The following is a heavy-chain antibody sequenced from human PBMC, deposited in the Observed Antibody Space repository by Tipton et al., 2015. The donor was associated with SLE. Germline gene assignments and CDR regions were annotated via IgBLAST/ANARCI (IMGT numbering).Heavy chain of an antibody. CDR2: ISSSSSTI. J-gene: IGHJ6*03. CDR1: GFTFSSYS. Sequence: SLRLSCAASGFTFSSYSMNWVRQAPGKGLEWVSYISSSSSTIYYADSVKGRFTISRDNAKNSLYLQMNSLRAEDTAVYYCARVITEGSGWYAYYYYMDVWGKGTTVTVSS. V-gene: IGHV3-48*01. D-gene: IGHD6-19*01. CDR3: ARVITEGSGWYAYYYYMDV.